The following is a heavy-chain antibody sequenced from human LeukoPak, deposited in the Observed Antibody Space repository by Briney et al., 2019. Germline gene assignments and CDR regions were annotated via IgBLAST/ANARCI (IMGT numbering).Heavy chain of an antibody. CDR1: GFTFSTYC. J-gene: IGHJ5*02. CDR2: IKQDGSEK. V-gene: IGHV3-7*01. Sequence: GGSLRLSCAASGFTFSTYCMSWVRQAPGKGLEWVASIKQDGSEKYCVDSVKGRFTISRDNANNSLYLQMNSLRADDTAVYYCARDIGLRKAAPPGWFDPWGQGALVTVSS. D-gene: IGHD6-6*01. CDR3: ARDIGLRKAAPPGWFDP.